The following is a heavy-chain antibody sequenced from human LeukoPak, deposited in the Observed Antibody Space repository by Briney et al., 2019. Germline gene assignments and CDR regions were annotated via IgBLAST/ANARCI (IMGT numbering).Heavy chain of an antibody. CDR1: GFTFSSYG. CDR2: ISYDGSNK. Sequence: PGRSLRLSCAASGFTFSSYGMHWVRQAPGKGLEWVAVISYDGSNKYYADSVKGRFTISRDNSKNTLYLQMNSLRAEDTAVYYCAKDRWIQRNYYYVMDVWVQGTTVTVSS. CDR3: AKDRWIQRNYYYVMDV. D-gene: IGHD5-18*01. J-gene: IGHJ6*02. V-gene: IGHV3-30*18.